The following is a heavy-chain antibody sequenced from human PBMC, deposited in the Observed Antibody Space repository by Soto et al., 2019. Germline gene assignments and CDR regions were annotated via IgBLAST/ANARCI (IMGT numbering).Heavy chain of an antibody. J-gene: IGHJ6*02. CDR3: ARGRRAAAGRRDGMDV. D-gene: IGHD6-13*01. CDR2: ISAYNGNT. CDR1: GYTFTSYG. V-gene: IGHV1-18*01. Sequence: GASVKVSCKASGYTFTSYGISWVRQAPGQGLEWMGWISAYNGNTNYAQKLQGRVTMTTDTSTGTAYMELRSLRSDDTAVYYCARGRRAAAGRRDGMDVWGQGATVTVSS.